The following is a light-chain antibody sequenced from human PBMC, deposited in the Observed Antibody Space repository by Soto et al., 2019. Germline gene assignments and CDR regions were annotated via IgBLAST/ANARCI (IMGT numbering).Light chain of an antibody. CDR3: ISYTSRSTVYV. CDR1: SSDVGDYNY. J-gene: IGLJ1*01. CDR2: EVT. V-gene: IGLV2-14*01. Sequence: QTALTQPASVSGSPGQSITISCTGTSSDVGDYNYVSWYQQHPGKAPKLIIYEVTNRPSGISNRFSGSKSGNTASLTISGLQAEDEVDYHCISYTSRSTVYVFGTGTKLTVL.